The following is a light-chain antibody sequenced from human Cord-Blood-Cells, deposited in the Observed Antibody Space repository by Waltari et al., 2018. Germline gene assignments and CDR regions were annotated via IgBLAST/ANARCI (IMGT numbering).Light chain of an antibody. CDR1: QSISSW. Sequence: DIQMTQAPSTLSASVGDRVTITCRASQSISSWLAWYQQKPGKAPKLLIYKASSLESGDPSRFSGSGSGTEFTLTISSLQPDDFATYYCQQYKSYSRTFGQGTKVEIK. V-gene: IGKV1-5*03. CDR2: KAS. CDR3: QQYKSYSRT. J-gene: IGKJ1*01.